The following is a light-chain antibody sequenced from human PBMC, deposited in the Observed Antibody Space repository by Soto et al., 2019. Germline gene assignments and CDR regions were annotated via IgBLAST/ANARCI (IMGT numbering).Light chain of an antibody. Sequence: QSVLTQPASVSGSPGQSITISCTGTSSDVGGYNYVSWYQQHPGKAPKLMIYDVSKRPSGVSNRFSGSKSGNTASLTIPGLQAEDEADYYCSSYTSSSPLTVFGTGPKVTV. CDR2: DVS. J-gene: IGLJ1*01. CDR1: SSDVGGYNY. CDR3: SSYTSSSPLTV. V-gene: IGLV2-14*01.